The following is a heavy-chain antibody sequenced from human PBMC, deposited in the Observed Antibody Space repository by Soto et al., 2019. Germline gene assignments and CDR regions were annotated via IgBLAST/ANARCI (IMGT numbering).Heavy chain of an antibody. V-gene: IGHV4-34*10. J-gene: IGHJ5*02. CDR2: INHSGST. Sequence: SETLSLTCAVYGGSFSGYYWSWIRQPPGKGLEWIGEINHSGSTHYNPSLKSRLTLSVDMSKNQFSLRLSSATAADTAVYYCARYAASSSSGWFDPWGQGTLVTVSS. CDR3: ARYAASSSSGWFDP. D-gene: IGHD2-2*01. CDR1: GGSFSGYY.